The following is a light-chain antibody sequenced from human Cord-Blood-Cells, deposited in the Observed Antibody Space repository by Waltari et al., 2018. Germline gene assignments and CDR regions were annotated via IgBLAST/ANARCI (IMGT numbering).Light chain of an antibody. CDR1: QSISSW. J-gene: IGKJ1*01. CDR2: DAS. CDR3: QQYNSYSWT. Sequence: DIQMTQSPSTLSASVGERVTITCRASQSISSWLAWYQQKPGKAPKLLIYDASSLESGVPSRFSGSGSGTEFTLTISSLQPDDFATYYCQQYNSYSWTFGQGTKVESK. V-gene: IGKV1-5*01.